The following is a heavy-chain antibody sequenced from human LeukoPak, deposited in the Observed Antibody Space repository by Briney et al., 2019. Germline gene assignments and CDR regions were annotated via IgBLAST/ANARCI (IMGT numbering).Heavy chain of an antibody. CDR2: IYHSGST. CDR3: AGDKSGYAGFGY. Sequence: SGTLSLTCAVSGGSISSSNWWSWVRQPPGKGLEWIGEIYHSGSTNYNPSLKSRLTISVDTSKNQFSLHLNSVTAADTAVYYCAGDKSGYAGFGYWGQGTLVTVSS. V-gene: IGHV4-4*02. J-gene: IGHJ4*02. D-gene: IGHD5-12*01. CDR1: GGSISSSNW.